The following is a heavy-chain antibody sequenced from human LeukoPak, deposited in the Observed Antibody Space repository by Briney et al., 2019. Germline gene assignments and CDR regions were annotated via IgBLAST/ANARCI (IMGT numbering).Heavy chain of an antibody. CDR3: ARDDEGYYYYGMDV. CDR1: GGTFSSYA. V-gene: IGHV1-69*04. CDR2: IIPILGIG. J-gene: IGHJ6*02. D-gene: IGHD6-6*01. Sequence: ASVKVSCKASGGTFSSYAISWVRQTPGQGLEWMGRIIPILGIGNYAQKFQGRVTITADKSTSTAYMELSGLRSEDTAVYYRARDDEGYYYYGMDVWGQGTTVTVSS.